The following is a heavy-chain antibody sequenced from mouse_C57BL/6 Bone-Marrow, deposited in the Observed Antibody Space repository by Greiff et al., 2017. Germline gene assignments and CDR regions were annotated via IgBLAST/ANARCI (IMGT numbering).Heavy chain of an antibody. CDR1: GYTFTSHW. J-gene: IGHJ4*01. CDR2: IFPGSGST. D-gene: IGHD3-2*02. V-gene: IGHV1-56*01. CDR3: ARWGAAQALYAMDY. Sequence: QVQLQQSGPELVRPGASVKISCKAPGYTFTSHWMQWVRQRPGPGLEWIGEIFPGSGSTYYNEKFKGKATLTVDTSSSTAYMQLSSLTSEDSAVYFCARWGAAQALYAMDYWGQGTSVTVSS.